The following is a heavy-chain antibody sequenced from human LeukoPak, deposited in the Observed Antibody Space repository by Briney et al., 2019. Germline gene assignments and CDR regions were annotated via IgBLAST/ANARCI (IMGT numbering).Heavy chain of an antibody. CDR1: GGSFSVNY. J-gene: IGHJ4*02. CDR3: ARRPVAAGRSVRYFDY. V-gene: IGHV4-34*01. Sequence: SETLSLTCAVYGGSFSVNYWSWIRRPPGKGLEWIGEINDSGSTSYNPSLKSRVTISGDASKNQLSLKLSSVTAADTAVYYCARRPVAAGRSVRYFDYWGQGTLVTVSS. CDR2: INDSGST. D-gene: IGHD6-19*01.